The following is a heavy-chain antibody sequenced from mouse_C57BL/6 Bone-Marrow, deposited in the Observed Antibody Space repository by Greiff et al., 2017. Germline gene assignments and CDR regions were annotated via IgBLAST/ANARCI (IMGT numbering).Heavy chain of an antibody. J-gene: IGHJ2*01. CDR3: AIKVFFYGNYGGFFFDY. D-gene: IGHD2-1*01. V-gene: IGHV1-76*01. CDR1: GYTFTDYY. Sequence: QVQLQQSGAELVRPGASVKLSCKASGYTFTDYYINWVKQRPGQGLEWIARIYPGSGNTYYNEKFKGKATLTAEKSSSTAYMQLSSRTSEDSAVYFCAIKVFFYGNYGGFFFDYWGQGTTLTVSS. CDR2: IYPGSGNT.